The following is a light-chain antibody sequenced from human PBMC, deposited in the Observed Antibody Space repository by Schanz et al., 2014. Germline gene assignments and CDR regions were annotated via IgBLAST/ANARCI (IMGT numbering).Light chain of an antibody. CDR1: SSDVGAYNY. V-gene: IGLV2-14*01. J-gene: IGLJ3*02. CDR3: QSYDSSLSGWV. Sequence: QSALTQPASVSGSPGQSITISCTGTSSDVGAYNYVSWYQQPPGNRPSGVSGRFSGSKSGNTASLTISGLQAEDEADYYCQSYDSSLSGWVFGGGTKLTVL.